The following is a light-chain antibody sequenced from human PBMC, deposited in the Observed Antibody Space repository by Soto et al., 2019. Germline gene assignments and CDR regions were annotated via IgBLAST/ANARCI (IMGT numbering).Light chain of an antibody. CDR2: DAS. J-gene: IGKJ2*01. CDR1: QSVSSY. CDR3: QQRSNWPPMYT. Sequence: EIVLTQSPATLSLSPGERATLSCRARQSVSSYLAWYQQKPGQAPRLLIYDASNRATGIPARFSGSGSGTDFTLTISSLEPDDFAVYYCQQRSNWPPMYTFGQGTKLEIK. V-gene: IGKV3-11*01.